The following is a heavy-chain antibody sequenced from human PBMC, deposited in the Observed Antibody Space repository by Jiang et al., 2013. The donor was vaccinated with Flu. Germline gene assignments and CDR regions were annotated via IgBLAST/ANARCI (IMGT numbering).Heavy chain of an antibody. V-gene: IGHV5-51*01. Sequence: IYPGDSDTRYSPSFQGQVTISADKSISTAYLQWSSLKASDTAMYYCARPKPHHGGDAFDIWGQGTMVTVSS. D-gene: IGHD3-16*01. J-gene: IGHJ3*02. CDR2: IYPGDSDT. CDR3: ARPKPHHGGDAFDI.